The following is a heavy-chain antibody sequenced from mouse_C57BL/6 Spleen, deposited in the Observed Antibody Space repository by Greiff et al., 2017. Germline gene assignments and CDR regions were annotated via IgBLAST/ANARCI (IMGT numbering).Heavy chain of an antibody. D-gene: IGHD1-1*01. Sequence: VQLKESGAELVRPGASVTLSCKASGYTFTDYEMHWVKQTPVHGLEWIGAIDPETGGTAYNQKFKGKATLTADKSSSTAYMQLSSLTSEDSAVYFCARGIIFITTVVDTFDYWGQGTTLTVSS. CDR3: ARGIIFITTVVDTFDY. J-gene: IGHJ2*01. V-gene: IGHV1-15*01. CDR2: IDPETGGT. CDR1: GYTFTDYE.